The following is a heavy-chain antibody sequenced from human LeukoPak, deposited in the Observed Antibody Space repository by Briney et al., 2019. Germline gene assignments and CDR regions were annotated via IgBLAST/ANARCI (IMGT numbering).Heavy chain of an antibody. CDR3: AREVPFGELLRADAFDI. Sequence: SETLSLTCTVSGGSISSYYWSWLRQPAGKGLEWIGRIYTSGSTNYNPSLKSRVTMSVDTSKNQFSLKLSSVTAADTAVYYCAREVPFGELLRADAFDIWGQGTMVTVSS. J-gene: IGHJ3*02. CDR1: GGSISSYY. V-gene: IGHV4-4*07. D-gene: IGHD3-10*01. CDR2: IYTSGST.